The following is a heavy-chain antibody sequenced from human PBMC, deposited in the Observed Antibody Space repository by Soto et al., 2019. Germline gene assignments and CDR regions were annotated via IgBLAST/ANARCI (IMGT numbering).Heavy chain of an antibody. V-gene: IGHV1-69*13. CDR2: IIPIFGTP. J-gene: IGHJ4*02. CDR1: GVTFSRQD. D-gene: IGHD5-12*01. Sequence: ASVKVSCKASGVTFSRQDMRWVLQAPGQGLEWMGGIIPIFGTPQYAEKFQDRVTITADESTSTAYMELSSLTSEDTAVYYCATNEGRDGYRFDYWGQGTLVTVSS. CDR3: ATNEGRDGYRFDY.